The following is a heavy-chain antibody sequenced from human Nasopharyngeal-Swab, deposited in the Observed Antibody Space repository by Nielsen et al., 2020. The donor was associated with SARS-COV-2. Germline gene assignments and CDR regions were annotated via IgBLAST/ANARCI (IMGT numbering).Heavy chain of an antibody. CDR3: ARGPIGIAAAGTIGWFDP. Sequence: ASVKVSCRASGYTFTGYYMHWVRQAPGQGLEWMGWINPNSGGTNYAQKFQGWVTTTRDTSISTAYMELSRLRSDDTAVYYCARGPIGIAAAGTIGWFDPWGQGTLVTVSS. D-gene: IGHD6-13*01. J-gene: IGHJ5*02. CDR1: GYTFTGYY. V-gene: IGHV1-2*04. CDR2: INPNSGGT.